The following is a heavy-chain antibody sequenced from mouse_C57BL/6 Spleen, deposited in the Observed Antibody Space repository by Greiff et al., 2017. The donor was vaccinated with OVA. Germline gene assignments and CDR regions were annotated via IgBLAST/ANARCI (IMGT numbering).Heavy chain of an antibody. CDR2: INPNNGGT. CDR3: ARYHDGYLFAY. Sequence: EVKLMESGPELVKPGASVKIPCKASGYTFTDYNMDWVKQSHGKSLEWIGDINPNNGGTIYNQKFKGKATLTVDKSSSTAYMELRSLTSEDTAVYYCARYHDGYLFAYWGQGTLVTVSA. J-gene: IGHJ3*01. D-gene: IGHD2-3*01. V-gene: IGHV1-18*01. CDR1: GYTFTDYN.